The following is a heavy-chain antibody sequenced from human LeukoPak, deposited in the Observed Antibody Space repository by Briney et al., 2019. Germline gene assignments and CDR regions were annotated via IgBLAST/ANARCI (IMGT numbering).Heavy chain of an antibody. CDR2: IWFDGSNK. CDR3: ATERGWDLHY. Sequence: GGSLRLSCAASGFTSTSYGMHWVRQAPGKGLEWVAVIWFDGSNKYYADSVKGRFTISRDNSMNTLYLQMNSLRAEDTAVYYCATERGWDLHYWGQGTLVTVSS. CDR1: GFTSTSYG. V-gene: IGHV3-33*01. D-gene: IGHD6-19*01. J-gene: IGHJ4*02.